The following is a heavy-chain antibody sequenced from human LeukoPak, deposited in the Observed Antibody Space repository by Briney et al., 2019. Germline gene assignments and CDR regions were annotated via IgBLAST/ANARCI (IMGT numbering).Heavy chain of an antibody. V-gene: IGHV4-4*07. CDR3: ARVHSGYDSAVGTVTYFDY. CDR1: GGSISSYY. Sequence: PSETLSLTCTVSGGSISSYYWSWIRQPAGKGLEWIGRIYTSGSTNYNPSLKSRVTMSVDTSKNQFSLKLSSVTAADTAVYYCARVHSGYDSAVGTVTYFDYWGQGTLVTVSS. J-gene: IGHJ4*02. CDR2: IYTSGST. D-gene: IGHD5-12*01.